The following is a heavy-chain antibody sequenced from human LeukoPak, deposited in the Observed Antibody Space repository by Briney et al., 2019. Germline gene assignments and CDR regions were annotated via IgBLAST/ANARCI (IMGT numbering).Heavy chain of an antibody. Sequence: GGSLRLSCTASGFTFSSYGMSWVRQAPGKGLEWVSGIGGSGVTINYADSVKGRFTISRDNSKNTLHLQMNSLRAEDTAVYYCAKAPTTIAAFDYWGQGTLVTVSS. CDR2: IGGSGVTI. D-gene: IGHD6-13*01. CDR3: AKAPTTIAAFDY. J-gene: IGHJ4*02. V-gene: IGHV3-23*01. CDR1: GFTFSSYG.